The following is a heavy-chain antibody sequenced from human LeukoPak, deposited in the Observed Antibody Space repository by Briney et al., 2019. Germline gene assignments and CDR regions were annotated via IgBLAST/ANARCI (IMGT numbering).Heavy chain of an antibody. D-gene: IGHD3-10*01. CDR2: IRSKANSYAT. CDR3: TRLGYYYGSGSPNQY. V-gene: IGHV3-73*01. CDR1: GFTFSGSA. Sequence: PGGSLRLSCAASGFTFSGSAMHWVRQASGKGLEWVGRIRSKANSYATAYAASVKGRFTISRDDSKNTAYLQMNSLKTEDTAVYHCTRLGYYYGSGSPNQYWGQGTLVTVSS. J-gene: IGHJ4*02.